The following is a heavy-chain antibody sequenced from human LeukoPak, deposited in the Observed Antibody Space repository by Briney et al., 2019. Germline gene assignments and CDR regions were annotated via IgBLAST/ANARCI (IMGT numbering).Heavy chain of an antibody. J-gene: IGHJ4*02. CDR1: GFTFSSCG. D-gene: IGHD6-13*01. V-gene: IGHV3-33*01. Sequence: GGSLRLSCAASGFTFSSCGMHWVRQAPGKGLEWVAVIWYDGSNKYYADSVKGRLTISRDNSKNTLYLQMNSLRAEDTAVYYCAREAAIHSSSWYGGYFDYWGQGTLVTVSS. CDR3: AREAAIHSSSWYGGYFDY. CDR2: IWYDGSNK.